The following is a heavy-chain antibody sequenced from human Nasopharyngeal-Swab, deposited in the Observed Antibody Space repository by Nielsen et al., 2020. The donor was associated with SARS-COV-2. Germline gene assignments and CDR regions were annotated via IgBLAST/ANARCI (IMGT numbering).Heavy chain of an antibody. V-gene: IGHV3-30*18. Sequence: GGSLRLSCAASGFTFSSYGMHWVRQAPGKGLEWVAVISYDGSNKYYADSVKGRFTISRDNSKNTLYLQMNSLRAEDTAVYYCAKTSQLNYYYYMDVWGKGTTVTVSS. CDR3: AKTSQLNYYYYMDV. D-gene: IGHD2-2*01. CDR2: ISYDGSNK. J-gene: IGHJ6*03. CDR1: GFTFSSYG.